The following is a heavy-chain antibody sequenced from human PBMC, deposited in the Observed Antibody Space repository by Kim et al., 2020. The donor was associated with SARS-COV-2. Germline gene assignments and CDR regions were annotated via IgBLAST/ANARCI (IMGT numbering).Heavy chain of an antibody. V-gene: IGHV3-30*18. Sequence: GGSLRLSCAASGFTFSSYGMHWVRQAPGKGLEWVAVISYDGSNKYYADSVKGRFTISRDNSKNTLYLQMNSLRAEDTAVYYCAKDRPSYSSGWYSDGMD. D-gene: IGHD6-19*01. CDR3: AKDRPSYSSGWYSDGMD. CDR2: ISYDGSNK. CDR1: GFTFSSYG. J-gene: IGHJ6*01.